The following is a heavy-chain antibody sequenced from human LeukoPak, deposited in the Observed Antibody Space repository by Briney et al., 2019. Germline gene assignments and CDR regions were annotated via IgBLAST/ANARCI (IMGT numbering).Heavy chain of an antibody. CDR1: GFTFSTCH. V-gene: IGHV3-30*02. D-gene: IGHD2-2*01. Sequence: GRSLKLSCAASGFTFSTCHIHWVRQAPGKGLEWVAYIRYDGSNKNYADSVKGRFTISRDNSKNTLYLQMSSLRAEDTAVYYCAKVVTGYCSSTSCPFDSWGQGTLVTVSS. CDR2: IRYDGSNK. CDR3: AKVVTGYCSSTSCPFDS. J-gene: IGHJ4*02.